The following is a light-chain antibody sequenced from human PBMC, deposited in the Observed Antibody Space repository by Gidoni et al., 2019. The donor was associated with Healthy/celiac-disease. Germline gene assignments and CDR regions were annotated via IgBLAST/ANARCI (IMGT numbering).Light chain of an antibody. Sequence: QSALTQPASVSGSPGQPITISCTGTSSDVGGYNYVSWYQQHPGKAPKLMIYEVSNRPSGVSNRFSGSQSGNPASLTISGLQAEDEADYYCSSYTSIIPVVFGGGTKLTVL. CDR2: EVS. CDR3: SSYTSIIPVV. CDR1: SSDVGGYNY. V-gene: IGLV2-14*01. J-gene: IGLJ2*01.